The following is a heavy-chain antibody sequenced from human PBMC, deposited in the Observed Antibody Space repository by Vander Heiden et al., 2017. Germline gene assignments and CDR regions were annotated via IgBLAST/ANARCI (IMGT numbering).Heavy chain of an antibody. CDR2: IYHSGST. CDR1: GGSISSSSYS. V-gene: IGHV4-39*01. CDR3: ARRIPITIFGVVQSYYFDC. J-gene: IGHJ4*02. Sequence: QLQLQESGPGLVMSSETLSLSCTVSGGSISSSSYSWGWIRQPPGKGLGWIGSIYHSGSTYYNPSLKSRVTISVDTSKNQFSLKLSSVTAADTAVYYCARRIPITIFGVVQSYYFDCWGQGTLVTVSS. D-gene: IGHD3-3*01.